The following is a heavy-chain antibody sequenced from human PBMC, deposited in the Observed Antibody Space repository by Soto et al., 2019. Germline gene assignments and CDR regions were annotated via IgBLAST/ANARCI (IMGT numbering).Heavy chain of an antibody. J-gene: IGHJ6*02. CDR3: SRDGDFYGLDV. CDR2: IRGSTYGGTT. D-gene: IGHD3-3*01. Sequence: GGSLRLSCTFSGFTSDDYDYALTWVRQAPGKGLQWLGLIRGSTYGGTTEYAASVKGRFTISRDDSKGIAYLQMNSLKTEDTAVYYCSRDGDFYGLDVWGQGTTVTVS. V-gene: IGHV3-49*04. CDR1: GFTSDDYDYA.